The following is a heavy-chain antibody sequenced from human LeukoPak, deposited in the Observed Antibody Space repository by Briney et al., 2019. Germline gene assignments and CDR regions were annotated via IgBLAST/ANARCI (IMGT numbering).Heavy chain of an antibody. D-gene: IGHD4-11*01. J-gene: IGHJ4*01. Sequence: ASVKVSCKASGYTFTGYYMHWVRQAPGQGLEWMGWINPNSGGTNYAQKFQGRVTMTRDTSITTAYMELSRLRSDDTAVYYCALEVYYSDNSAFDYWGQGTLVTVSS. CDR2: INPNSGGT. CDR1: GYTFTGYY. V-gene: IGHV1-2*02. CDR3: ALEVYYSDNSAFDY.